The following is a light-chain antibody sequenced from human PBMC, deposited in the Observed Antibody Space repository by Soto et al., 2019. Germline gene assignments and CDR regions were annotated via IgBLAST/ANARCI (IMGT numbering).Light chain of an antibody. V-gene: IGLV1-44*01. Sequence: QSVLIQPPSASGTPGQRVTVSCSGGSSNIGSYTVNWYQQLPGAAPKLLIYRNSQRPSGVPDRFSASKSGTSASLAISVLQSEDEAEYYCAAWDDSLNGYVFGPGTKLTVL. J-gene: IGLJ1*01. CDR1: SSNIGSYT. CDR3: AAWDDSLNGYV. CDR2: RNS.